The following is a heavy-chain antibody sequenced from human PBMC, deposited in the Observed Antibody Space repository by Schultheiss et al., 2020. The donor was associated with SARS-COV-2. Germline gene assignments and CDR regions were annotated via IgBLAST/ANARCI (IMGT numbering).Heavy chain of an antibody. CDR1: GDSISNRDYY. CDR2: IYYSGST. Sequence: SETLSLTCTVSGDSISNRDYYWSWVRQHPGKGLEWIGNIYYSGSTYYNPSLESRVSFSVDASKNHFSLKLYSVTAADTAVYYCARGSLLPLRGDYYYYAMDVWGQGTTVTVS. CDR3: ARGSLLPLRGDYYYYAMDV. D-gene: IGHD3-10*01. J-gene: IGHJ6*02. V-gene: IGHV4-31*03.